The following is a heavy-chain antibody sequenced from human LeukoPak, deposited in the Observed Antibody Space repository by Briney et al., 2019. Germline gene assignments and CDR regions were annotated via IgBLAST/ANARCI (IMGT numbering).Heavy chain of an antibody. CDR2: ISSSSSYI. Sequence: GGSLRLSCAASGFTFSSYSMNWVRQAPGKGLEWVSSISSSSSYIYYADSVKGRFTTSRDNAKNSLYLQMNSLRAEDTAVYYCARGVAAAGTDYWGLGTLVTASS. CDR1: GFTFSSYS. D-gene: IGHD6-13*01. CDR3: ARGVAAAGTDY. J-gene: IGHJ4*02. V-gene: IGHV3-21*01.